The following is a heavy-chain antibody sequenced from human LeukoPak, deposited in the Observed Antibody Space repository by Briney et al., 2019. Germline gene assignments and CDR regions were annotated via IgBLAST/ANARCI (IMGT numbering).Heavy chain of an antibody. CDR1: GFTFRNDK. Sequence: QSGGPLRRSCAASGFTFRNDKMSGVRQAPGKGLEWVANIKQDGSEKYYVDSVKGRFTISRDNAKNSLYLQMNSLRAEDTAMYYCARDSAGNDYWGQGTLVTVSS. CDR2: IKQDGSEK. J-gene: IGHJ4*02. CDR3: ARDSAGNDY. V-gene: IGHV3-7*01. D-gene: IGHD6-13*01.